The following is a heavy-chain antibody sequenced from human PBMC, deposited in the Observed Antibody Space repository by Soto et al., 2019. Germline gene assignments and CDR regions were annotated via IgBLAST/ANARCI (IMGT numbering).Heavy chain of an antibody. CDR1: GGSFDTYY. V-gene: IGHV4-34*01. Sequence: QVQLQQWDAGPLKPSETLSLTCGVYGGSFDTYYWSWIRQPPGKRLEWIGEINDSGSTNYNPPLKGRVTICVDTSKNQFSLKLNSVSAADTAVYYCARGTLVKGAMGYYYYYGMDVWGPGSTVTVSS. CDR2: INDSGST. J-gene: IGHJ6*02. CDR3: ARGTLVKGAMGYYYYYGMDV. D-gene: IGHD2-2*01.